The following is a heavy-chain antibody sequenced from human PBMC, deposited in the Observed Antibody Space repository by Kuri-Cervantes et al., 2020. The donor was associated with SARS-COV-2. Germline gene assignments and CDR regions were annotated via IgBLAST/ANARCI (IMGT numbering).Heavy chain of an antibody. V-gene: IGHV3-30-3*01. J-gene: IGHJ4*02. D-gene: IGHD2-2*01. Sequence: GESLKISCAASGFIFSSYAMHWVRQAPGKGLEWVAVISYVGSNKYYANSVKGRFTISRDNSKNTLYLQMNSLRAEDTAVYYCARTLGEDIVVVQAATFDYWGQGTLVTVSS. CDR3: ARTLGEDIVVVQAATFDY. CDR1: GFIFSSYA. CDR2: ISYVGSNK.